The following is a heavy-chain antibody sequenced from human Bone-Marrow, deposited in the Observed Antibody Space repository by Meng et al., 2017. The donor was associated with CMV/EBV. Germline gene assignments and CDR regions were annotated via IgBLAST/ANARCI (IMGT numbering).Heavy chain of an antibody. CDR1: DDSISSYY. CDR2: IYNSGST. J-gene: IGHJ5*02. V-gene: IGHV4-59*01. CDR3: ARVLSGWLDP. Sequence: SETLSLTCSVSDDSISSYYWSWIRQPPGKGLEWIGDIYNSGSTNYNPSLQSRVIISVDTSKNQFSLKVRSVTAADPAVYYCARVLSGWLDPWGQGTLVTVSS.